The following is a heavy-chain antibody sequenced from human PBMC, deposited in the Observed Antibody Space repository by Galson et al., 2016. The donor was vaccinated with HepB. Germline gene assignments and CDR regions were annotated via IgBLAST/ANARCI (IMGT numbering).Heavy chain of an antibody. CDR3: ARDPSGRYVPYTPYFDY. J-gene: IGHJ4*02. V-gene: IGHV3-30-3*01. D-gene: IGHD1-26*01. Sequence: LRLSCAASGFTFSTYAMHWVRQAPGKGLEWVAVVSFDGSNKYYADSVKGRFTISRDNSKNTLYLQMNSLRAEDTAVYYCARDPSGRYVPYTPYFDYWGQGTLVTVSS. CDR1: GFTFSTYA. CDR2: VSFDGSNK.